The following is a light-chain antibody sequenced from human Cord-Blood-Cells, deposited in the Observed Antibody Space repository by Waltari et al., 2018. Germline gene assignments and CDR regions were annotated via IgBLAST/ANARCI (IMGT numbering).Light chain of an antibody. CDR1: SSHVGRYNY. Sequence: HSALTHPPSASGSPGQSVTIPCTGTSSHVGRYNYVPSYQQHPGNAPKLMIYEVSKRPSGVPDRFSGSKSGNTASLTVSGLQAEDEADYYCSSYAGSNNFVVFGGGTKLTVL. J-gene: IGLJ2*01. V-gene: IGLV2-8*01. CDR3: SSYAGSNNFVV. CDR2: EVS.